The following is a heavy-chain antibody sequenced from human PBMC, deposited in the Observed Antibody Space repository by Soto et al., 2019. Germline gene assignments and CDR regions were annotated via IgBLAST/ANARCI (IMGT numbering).Heavy chain of an antibody. Sequence: QVQLVESGGGVVQPGRSLRLSCAASGFTFNNYGMHWVRQAPGKGLEWVAVISYDGGNKFYADSVKGRFTISRDNSRNTFYLQMNSLRPEDTAVYYCAKSLQLGELFPPFDYWGQGTLVTVSS. CDR3: AKSLQLGELFPPFDY. CDR2: ISYDGGNK. V-gene: IGHV3-30*18. J-gene: IGHJ4*02. D-gene: IGHD3-16*01. CDR1: GFTFNNYG.